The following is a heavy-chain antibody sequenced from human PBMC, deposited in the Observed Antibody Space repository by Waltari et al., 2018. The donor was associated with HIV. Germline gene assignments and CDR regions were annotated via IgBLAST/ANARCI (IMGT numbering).Heavy chain of an antibody. D-gene: IGHD2-15*01. J-gene: IGHJ5*02. CDR1: AYTFTAYY. V-gene: IGHV1-2*02. Sequence: QAQLVQSGTEVKKPGASVKVSCKASAYTFTAYYIHWLRRAPGQGLEWMGWINPNTGGTYFKQNFQGRVSMTRDTSITTAFMELSSLTYDDTAVYYCATGEGGNTLLDRWGQGTLVAVSS. CDR2: INPNTGGT. CDR3: ATGEGGNTLLDR.